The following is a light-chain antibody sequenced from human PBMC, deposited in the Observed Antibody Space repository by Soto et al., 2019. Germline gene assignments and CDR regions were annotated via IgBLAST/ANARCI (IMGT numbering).Light chain of an antibody. V-gene: IGKV2-30*02. CDR3: MQGTHWPWT. CDR1: QSLVHSDGVTY. CDR2: KVF. Sequence: DVVMTQSPLSLPVTLGQPASISCRSSQSLVHSDGVTYLNWFQQRPGQSPRRLIYKVFNRDSGVPDRFSGSGSGTDFTLKISRVEAEDVGVYYCMQGTHWPWTFGQGTKVEIK. J-gene: IGKJ1*01.